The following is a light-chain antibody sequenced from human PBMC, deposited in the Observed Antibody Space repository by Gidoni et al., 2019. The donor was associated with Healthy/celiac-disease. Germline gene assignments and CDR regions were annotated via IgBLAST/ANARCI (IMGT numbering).Light chain of an antibody. CDR3: QQYYSYPLT. CDR1: QGIIRY. J-gene: IGKJ4*01. CDR2: AAS. V-gene: IGKV1-8*01. Sequence: ASRVTQSPSSFPASTGDRVTITCRASQGIIRYLDWYQQKPGKAPKLLIYAASTLQSGVPSRFSGSGSGTDFTLTISCLQSEDFATYYCQQYYSYPLTFGGGTKVEIK.